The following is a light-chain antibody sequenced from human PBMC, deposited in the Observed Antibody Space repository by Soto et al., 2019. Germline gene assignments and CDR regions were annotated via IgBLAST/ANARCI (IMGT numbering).Light chain of an antibody. CDR1: QSFSSSY. J-gene: IGKJ1*01. CDR3: QQYGTSPPGT. Sequence: IVLTQSPGTLSLSPGERATLSCRASQSFSSSYLAWYQQKPGQAPRLLIYGASSRATGIPDRFSGSGSGTDFTLTISRLEPEDFAVYYCQQYGTSPPGTFGQGTKVEIK. V-gene: IGKV3-20*01. CDR2: GAS.